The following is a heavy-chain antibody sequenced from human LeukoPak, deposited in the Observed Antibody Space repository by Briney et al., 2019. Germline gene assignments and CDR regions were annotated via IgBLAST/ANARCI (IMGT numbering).Heavy chain of an antibody. V-gene: IGHV3-30-3*01. Sequence: GGSLRLSCAASGFTFSSYAMHWVRQAPGKGLEWVAVISYDGSNKYYADSVKGRFTISRDNSKNTLYLQMNSLRAEDTAVYYCARVRGRRSSERYYDYWGQGTLVTVSS. D-gene: IGHD1-1*01. J-gene: IGHJ4*02. CDR2: ISYDGSNK. CDR3: ARVRGRRSSERYYDY. CDR1: GFTFSSYA.